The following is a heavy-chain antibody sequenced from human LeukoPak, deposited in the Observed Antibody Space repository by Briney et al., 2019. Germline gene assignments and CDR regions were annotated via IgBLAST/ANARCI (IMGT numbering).Heavy chain of an antibody. CDR1: GDSVSSNSAA. D-gene: IGHD3-16*02. Sequence: SQTLSLTCAISGDSVSSNSAAWNWIRQSPSRGLEWLGRTYYRSKWYNDYAVSVKSRITINPDTSKNQFSLQLNSVTPEDTAVYYCARVSAGVIGMKDVFDIWGQGTMVTVSS. CDR3: ARVSAGVIGMKDVFDI. J-gene: IGHJ3*02. CDR2: TYYRSKWYN. V-gene: IGHV6-1*01.